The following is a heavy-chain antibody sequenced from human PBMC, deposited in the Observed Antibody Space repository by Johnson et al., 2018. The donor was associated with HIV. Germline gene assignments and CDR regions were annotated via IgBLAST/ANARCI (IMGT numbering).Heavy chain of an antibody. CDR1: GFTVSSNY. D-gene: IGHD3-3*01. Sequence: MLLVESGGGLVQPGGSLRLSCAASGFTVSSNYMSWVRQAPGKGLEWVSVIYSGGSTYYADSVKGRFTISRDNSKNTLYLQMNSPRAEDTAVYYCARGGNRYYNFWSGYYRDAFDIWGQGTMVTVSS. V-gene: IGHV3-66*01. CDR2: IYSGGST. CDR3: ARGGNRYYNFWSGYYRDAFDI. J-gene: IGHJ3*02.